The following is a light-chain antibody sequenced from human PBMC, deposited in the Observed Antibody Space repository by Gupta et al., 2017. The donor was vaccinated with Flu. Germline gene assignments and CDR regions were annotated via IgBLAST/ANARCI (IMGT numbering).Light chain of an antibody. CDR1: QSVSSNY. CDR3: QQYGSSPYN. V-gene: IGKV3-20*01. J-gene: IGKJ2*01. CDR2: GAS. Sequence: EIVLTQSPGTLSLSPGERATLSCRASQSVSSNYLAWYQQKPGQAPRLLIYGASSRATAIPDRFIGSGSGTDFILTISRLEPEDFAVYYCQQYGSSPYNFGQGTKLETK.